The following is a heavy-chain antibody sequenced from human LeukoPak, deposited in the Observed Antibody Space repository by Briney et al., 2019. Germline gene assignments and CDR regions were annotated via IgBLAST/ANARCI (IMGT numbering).Heavy chain of an antibody. CDR1: GGSISSYY. CDR2: MYYSGST. V-gene: IGHV4-59*12. CDR3: ALGYCGGGSCYAREYFQH. D-gene: IGHD2-15*01. J-gene: IGHJ1*01. Sequence: SETLSLTCTVSGGSISSYYWSWIRQPPGKGLEWIGYMYYSGSTNYNPSLKSRVTISVDTSKNQFSLKLSSVTAADTAVYYCALGYCGGGSCYAREYFQHWGQGTLVTVSS.